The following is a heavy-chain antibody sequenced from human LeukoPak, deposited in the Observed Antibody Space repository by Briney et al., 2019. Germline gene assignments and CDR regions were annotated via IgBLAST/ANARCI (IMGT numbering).Heavy chain of an antibody. J-gene: IGHJ4*02. Sequence: GGSLRLSCAASGFIFSDYYMSWIRQAPGKGLEWVSYISSSGSSIYYADSVKGRFTISRDNAKDSLYLQMNSLRAEDTAVYYCAKDQDASSYSFDYWGRGTLVTASS. CDR2: ISSSGSSI. CDR3: AKDQDASSYSFDY. CDR1: GFIFSDYY. D-gene: IGHD1-26*01. V-gene: IGHV3-11*01.